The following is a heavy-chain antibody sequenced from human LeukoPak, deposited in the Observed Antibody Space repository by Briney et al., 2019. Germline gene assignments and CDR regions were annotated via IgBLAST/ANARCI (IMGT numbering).Heavy chain of an antibody. CDR2: IYYSGST. V-gene: IGHV4-59*01. J-gene: IGHJ4*02. CDR3: AREGMAVGFARFPIFNY. Sequence: SETLSLTCTVSGGSISSYYWSWIRQPPGGGLQWIGDIYYSGSTNYNPSLKSRVTISVDTSKNQFSLRLTSVTAADTAVYYCAREGMAVGFARFPIFNYWGQGTLVTVSS. D-gene: IGHD6-19*01. CDR1: GGSISSYY.